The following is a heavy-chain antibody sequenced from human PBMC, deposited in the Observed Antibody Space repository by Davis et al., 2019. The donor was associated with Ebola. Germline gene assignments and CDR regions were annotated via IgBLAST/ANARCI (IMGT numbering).Heavy chain of an antibody. J-gene: IGHJ4*02. Sequence: ASVKVSCKASGYTFASYGISWVRQAPGQGLEWVGWISPYSGNTDHAQKFQARVTMTTDTSTSTASMELRSLRSDDTAVYYCARLAYCGGDCADFDYWGQGTLVTVSS. CDR1: GYTFASYG. CDR2: ISPYSGNT. V-gene: IGHV1-18*01. CDR3: ARLAYCGGDCADFDY. D-gene: IGHD2-21*02.